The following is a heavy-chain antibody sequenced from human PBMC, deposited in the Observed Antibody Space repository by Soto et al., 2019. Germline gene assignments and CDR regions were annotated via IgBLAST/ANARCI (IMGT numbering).Heavy chain of an antibody. Sequence: PSETLSLTCAVYGGSFSGYYWSWIRQPPGKGLEWIGEINHSGSTNYNPSLKSRVTISVDTSKNQFSLKLSSVTAADTAVYYCARGNRRITMFGVVTGGVYYYGMDVWGQGTTVTVSS. CDR2: INHSGST. J-gene: IGHJ6*02. D-gene: IGHD3-3*01. CDR3: ARGNRRITMFGVVTGGVYYYGMDV. CDR1: GGSFSGYY. V-gene: IGHV4-34*01.